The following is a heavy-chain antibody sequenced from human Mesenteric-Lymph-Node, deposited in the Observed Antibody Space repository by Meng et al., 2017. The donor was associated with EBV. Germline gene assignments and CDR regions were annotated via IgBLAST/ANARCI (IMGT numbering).Heavy chain of an antibody. V-gene: IGHV4-34*01. D-gene: IGHD1-14*01. J-gene: IGHJ5*02. CDR2: SNQSGST. CDR3: ARGKTVGRSPWFDP. CDR1: GGCCSGYY. Sequence: QHGAEGLLRPRGNLSLTCAAAGGCCSGYYWSWIRQCPGKGLEGVGESNQSGSTSYNPSLESRVAISVDTSQNQFSLKLSSVTAAATAVYYCARGKTVGRSPWFDPWGQGTLVTVSS.